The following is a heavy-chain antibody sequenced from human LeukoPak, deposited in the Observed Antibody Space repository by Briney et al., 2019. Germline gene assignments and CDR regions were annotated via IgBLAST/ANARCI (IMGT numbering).Heavy chain of an antibody. CDR2: IYYSGST. Sequence: PSETLSLTCTVSGGSISSSSYYWGWIRQPPGKGLEWIGSIYYSGSTYYNPSLKSRVTISVDTSKNQFSLKLSSETAADTAVYYCASLSSGWYCDYWGQGTLVTVSS. D-gene: IGHD6-19*01. V-gene: IGHV4-39*01. CDR3: ASLSSGWYCDY. CDR1: GGSISSSSYY. J-gene: IGHJ4*02.